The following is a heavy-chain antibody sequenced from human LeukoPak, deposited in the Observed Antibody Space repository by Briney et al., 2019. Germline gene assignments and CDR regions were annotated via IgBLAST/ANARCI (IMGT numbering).Heavy chain of an antibody. Sequence: PGGSLRLSCAASGFTFGSFWMSWVRQAPGKGLEWVANIKEDGSEKYYVDSVKGRFTISRDNAKSSLYLQMNSLRAEDTAVYYCARWAEANDYWGQGTLVTVSS. CDR1: GFTFGSFW. CDR2: IKEDGSEK. CDR3: ARWAEANDY. V-gene: IGHV3-7*05. J-gene: IGHJ4*02.